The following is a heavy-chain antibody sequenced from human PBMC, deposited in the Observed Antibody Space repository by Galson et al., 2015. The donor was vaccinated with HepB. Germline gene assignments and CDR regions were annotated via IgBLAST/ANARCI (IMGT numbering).Heavy chain of an antibody. CDR3: STLPPCFNTTCSRRGFES. V-gene: IGHV1-24*01. J-gene: IGHJ4*02. CDR1: GYTLIELS. D-gene: IGHD2-2*01. CDR2: FDPKDGKI. Sequence: SVKVSCKVSGYTLIELSIHWVRQAAGKGPEWMGGFDPKDGKIIYAQRFRDRITLTEEPSTVTAYMELVSLRSEDTAVYYFSTLPPCFNTTCSRRGFESWGQGALVTVSS.